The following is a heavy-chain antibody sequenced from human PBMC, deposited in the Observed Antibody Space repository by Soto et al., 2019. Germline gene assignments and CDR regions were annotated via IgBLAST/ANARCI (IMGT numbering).Heavy chain of an antibody. CDR2: ISHSGTT. J-gene: IGHJ4*02. Sequence: PSWRLSLTCAVSGGAVSSSNWWTWVRQPPGKGLEWIGEISHSGTTYYNPSLRSRVTISVDTSNNQFSLRLSSVTAADTAVYYCARVRTSCSHYIDYFNYWGQGALVTVSS. CDR1: GGAVSSSNW. CDR3: ARVRTSCSHYIDYFNY. D-gene: IGHD1-26*01. V-gene: IGHV4-4*02.